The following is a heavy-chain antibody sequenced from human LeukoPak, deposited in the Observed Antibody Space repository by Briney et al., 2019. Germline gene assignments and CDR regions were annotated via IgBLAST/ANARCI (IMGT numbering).Heavy chain of an antibody. CDR1: GFTFSSYA. V-gene: IGHV3-53*01. J-gene: IGHJ4*02. CDR2: IYSGGST. D-gene: IGHD6-13*01. CDR3: ARDGRSSSWNFDY. Sequence: TGGSLRLSCAASGFTFSSYAMSWVRQAPGKGLEWVSVIYSGGSTYYADSVKGRFTISRDNSKNTLYLQMNSLRAEDTAVYYCARDGRSSSWNFDYWGQGTLVTVSS.